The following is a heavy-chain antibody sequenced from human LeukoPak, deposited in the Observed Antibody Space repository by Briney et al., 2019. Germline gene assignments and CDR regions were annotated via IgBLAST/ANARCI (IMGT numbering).Heavy chain of an antibody. CDR1: GGSISSSSYY. CDR3: AREGRQQLVHVRAYYFDY. V-gene: IGHV4-39*07. Sequence: SETLSLTCTVSGGSISSSSYYWGWIRQPPGKGLEWIGSIYYSGSTYYNPSLKSRVTISVDTSKNQFSLKLSSVTAADTAVYYCAREGRQQLVHVRAYYFDYWGQGTLVTVSS. CDR2: IYYSGST. D-gene: IGHD6-13*01. J-gene: IGHJ4*02.